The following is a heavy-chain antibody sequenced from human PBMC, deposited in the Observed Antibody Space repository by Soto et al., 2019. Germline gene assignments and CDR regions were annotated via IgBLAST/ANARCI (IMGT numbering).Heavy chain of an antibody. D-gene: IGHD6-19*01. J-gene: IGHJ6*02. CDR2: ISYDGSNK. V-gene: IGHV3-30-3*01. CDR3: ARVVSGWGGGWYEGGMDV. Sequence: QVQLVESGGGVVQPGRSLRLSCAASGFTFSSYAMHWVRQAPGKGLEWVAVISYDGSNKYYADSVKGRFTISRDNSKKAVYLRMNSVRAEDTAVYYCARVVSGWGGGWYEGGMDVWGQGATVTVSS. CDR1: GFTFSSYA.